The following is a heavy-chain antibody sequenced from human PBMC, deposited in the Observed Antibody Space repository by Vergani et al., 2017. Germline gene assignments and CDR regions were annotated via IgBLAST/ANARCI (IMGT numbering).Heavy chain of an antibody. CDR2: IKSKTDGGTT. D-gene: IGHD3-3*01. CDR1: GFTFSNAW. Sequence: EVQLVESGGGLVKPGGSLRLSCAASGFTFSNAWMSWVRQAPGKGLEWVGRIKSKTDGGTTDYAAPVKGRFTISRDDSKNTLYLQMNSLRAEDTAVYYCASSYYDFWSGYAFDIWGQGTMVTVSS. V-gene: IGHV3-15*01. CDR3: ASSYYDFWSGYAFDI. J-gene: IGHJ3*02.